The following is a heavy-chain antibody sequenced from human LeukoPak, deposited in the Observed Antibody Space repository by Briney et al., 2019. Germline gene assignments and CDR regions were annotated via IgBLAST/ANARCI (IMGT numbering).Heavy chain of an antibody. CDR2: IYYSGST. J-gene: IGHJ4*02. Sequence: SETLSLTCTVSGGSISSYYWSWIRQPPGKGLEWIGYIYYSGSTNYNPSLKSRVTISVDTSKNQFSLKLSSVTAADTAVYYCARAWTWGSGSSFDYWGQGTLVTVSS. CDR3: ARAWTWGSGSSFDY. V-gene: IGHV4-59*01. D-gene: IGHD3-10*01. CDR1: GGSISSYY.